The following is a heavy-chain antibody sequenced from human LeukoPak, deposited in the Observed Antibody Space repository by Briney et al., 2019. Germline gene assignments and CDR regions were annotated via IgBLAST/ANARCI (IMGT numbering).Heavy chain of an antibody. Sequence: GSLRLSCAASGFTFSSYAMHWVRQAPGKGLEWVAVISYDGSNKYHADSVKGRFTISRDNSKNTLYLQMNSLRAEDTAVYYCAREHLNYWGQGTLVTVSS. V-gene: IGHV3-30-3*01. CDR2: ISYDGSNK. CDR3: AREHLNY. CDR1: GFTFSSYA. J-gene: IGHJ4*02.